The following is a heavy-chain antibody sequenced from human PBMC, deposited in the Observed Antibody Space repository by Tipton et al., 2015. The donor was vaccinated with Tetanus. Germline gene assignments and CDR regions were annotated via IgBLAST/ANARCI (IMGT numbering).Heavy chain of an antibody. D-gene: IGHD3-22*01. CDR2: INHSGST. CDR3: ARGYYYDSSDYYYKAPNDY. CDR1: GGSFSGYY. V-gene: IGHV4-34*01. J-gene: IGHJ4*02. Sequence: TLSLTCAVYGGSFSGYYWSWIRQPPGKGLEWIGEINHSGSTHYKPSLKSRVTISVDTSKNQFSLKLSSVTAADTAVYYCARGYYYDSSDYYYKAPNDYWGQGTLVSVSS.